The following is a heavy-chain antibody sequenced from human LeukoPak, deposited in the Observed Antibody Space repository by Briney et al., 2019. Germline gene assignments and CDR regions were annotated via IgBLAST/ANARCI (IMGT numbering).Heavy chain of an antibody. CDR1: GGSIRSSYYY. D-gene: IGHD4-11*01. CDR2: IYDSGST. CDR3: ARLAHDYSYYYYYGMDV. Sequence: SETLSLTCTVSGGSIRSSYYYWGWIRQPPGKGLEWIGSIYDSGSTYYNPSLKSRVTISVDTSKNQFSLKLNSVTAADTAVYYCARLAHDYSYYYYYGMDVWGQGTTVTVSS. V-gene: IGHV4-39*01. J-gene: IGHJ6*02.